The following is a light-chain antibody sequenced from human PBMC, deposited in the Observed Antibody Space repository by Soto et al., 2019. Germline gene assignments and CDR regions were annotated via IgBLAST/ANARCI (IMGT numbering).Light chain of an antibody. CDR2: GAS. V-gene: IGKV3-20*01. CDR1: QSVSSSY. Sequence: EIVLTQSPGTLSLSPGERATLSCRASQSVSSSYLAWYQQKPGQAPRLIISGASDRATGIPDRFSGSGSGTDFTLTISRLEPEDFAVYYCQQYGSSPYTFGQGTKLEIK. CDR3: QQYGSSPYT. J-gene: IGKJ2*01.